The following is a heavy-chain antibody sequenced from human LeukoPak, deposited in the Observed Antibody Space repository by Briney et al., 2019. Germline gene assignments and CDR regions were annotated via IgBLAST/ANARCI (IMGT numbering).Heavy chain of an antibody. J-gene: IGHJ4*02. D-gene: IGHD3-10*01. CDR2: IYYSGST. Sequence: PSETLSLTCTVSGGSISSYYWSWIRQPPGKGLEWIGYIYYSGSTNYNPSLKSRVAISVDTSNNRFSLKLGSVTAADTAVYYCARDNAELLDFDYWGQGTLVTVFS. V-gene: IGHV4-59*12. CDR1: GGSISSYY. CDR3: ARDNAELLDFDY.